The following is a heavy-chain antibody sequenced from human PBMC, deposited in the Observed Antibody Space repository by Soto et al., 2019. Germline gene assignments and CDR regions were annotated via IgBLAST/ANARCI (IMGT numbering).Heavy chain of an antibody. CDR1: GGTFSSYA. V-gene: IGHV1-69*01. CDR3: ARGSPYCSSTSCYIGGYYGMDV. D-gene: IGHD2-2*02. J-gene: IGHJ6*02. CDR2: IIPIFGTA. Sequence: QVQLVQSGAEVKKPGSSVKVSCKASGGTFSSYAISWVRQAPGQGLEWMGGIIPIFGTANYAQKFQGRVTITADESTSTDYMELSSLRSEDTAVYYCARGSPYCSSTSCYIGGYYGMDVWGQGTTVTVSS.